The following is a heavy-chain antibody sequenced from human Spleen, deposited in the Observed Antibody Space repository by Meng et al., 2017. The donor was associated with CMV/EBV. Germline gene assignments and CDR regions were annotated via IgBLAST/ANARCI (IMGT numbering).Heavy chain of an antibody. Sequence: SDGSISSGDYYWSWIRQPPGKGLEWIGYIYYSGSTYYNPSLKSRVIISVDMSKNQFSLKLSSVTAADTAVYYCARVRVRFTLNWVDPWGQGTLVTVSS. D-gene: IGHD3-3*01. CDR2: IYYSGST. CDR3: ARVRVRFTLNWVDP. V-gene: IGHV4-30-4*08. J-gene: IGHJ5*02. CDR1: DGSISSGDYY.